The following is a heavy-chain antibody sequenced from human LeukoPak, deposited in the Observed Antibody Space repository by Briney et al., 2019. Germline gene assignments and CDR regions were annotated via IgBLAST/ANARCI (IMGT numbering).Heavy chain of an antibody. Sequence: GASVKVSCKASGGTFSSYAISWVRQAPGQGLEWMGRIIPILGIANYAQKFHGRVTITADKSTSTAYMELSSLRSEDTAVYYCARVLLDYYDSSGYPSDYWGQGTLVTVSS. J-gene: IGHJ4*02. CDR1: GGTFSSYA. D-gene: IGHD3-22*01. V-gene: IGHV1-69*04. CDR3: ARVLLDYYDSSGYPSDY. CDR2: IIPILGIA.